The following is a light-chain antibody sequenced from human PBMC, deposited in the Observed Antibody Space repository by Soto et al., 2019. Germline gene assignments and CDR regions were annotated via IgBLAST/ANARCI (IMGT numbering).Light chain of an antibody. Sequence: DILMTQSPSSLSASVGDRATITCRASQSISSYLNWYQQKPGKAPKLLIYAASSLQSGVPSRFSGSGSGTDFTLTISSLQPEDFAAYYCEQSYSTPWTFGQGTKVEIK. CDR3: EQSYSTPWT. CDR1: QSISSY. V-gene: IGKV1-39*01. CDR2: AAS. J-gene: IGKJ1*01.